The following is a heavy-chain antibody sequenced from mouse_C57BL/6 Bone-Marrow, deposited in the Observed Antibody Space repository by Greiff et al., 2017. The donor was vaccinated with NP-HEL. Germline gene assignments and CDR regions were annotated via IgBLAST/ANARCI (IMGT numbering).Heavy chain of an antibody. V-gene: IGHV1-4*01. CDR2: INPSSGYT. CDR3: REGLDY. Sequence: VKLVESGAELARPGASVKMSCKASGYTFTSYTMHWVKQRPGQGLEWIGYINPSSGYTKYNQKFKDKATLTADKSSSTAYMQLSSLTSEDSAVYYCREGLDYWGQGTTLTVSS. J-gene: IGHJ2*01. D-gene: IGHD3-3*01. CDR1: GYTFTSYT.